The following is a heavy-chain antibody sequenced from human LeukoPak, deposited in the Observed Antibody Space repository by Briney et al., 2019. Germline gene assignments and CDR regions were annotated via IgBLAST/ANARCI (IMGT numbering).Heavy chain of an antibody. Sequence: ASVKVSCKASGYTFTSYGISWVRQAPGQGLEWMGWISAYNGNTNYAQKLQGRVTMTTDTSTSTAYMELRSLRSDDTAVYYCARDGPNCSGGSCSVIWGQGTMVTVSS. CDR2: ISAYNGNT. J-gene: IGHJ3*02. CDR1: GYTFTSYG. V-gene: IGHV1-18*01. CDR3: ARDGPNCSGGSCSVI. D-gene: IGHD2-15*01.